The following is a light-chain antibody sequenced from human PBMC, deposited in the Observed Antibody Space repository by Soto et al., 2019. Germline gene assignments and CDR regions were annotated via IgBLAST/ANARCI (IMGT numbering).Light chain of an antibody. CDR2: DVS. CDR1: SSDVGGYNY. Sequence: QSALTQPASVSGSPGQSITISCTGTSSDVGGYNYVSWYQQHPGKAPKLMIYDVSNRPSGVSNRFSGSKSGNTASLTISGLQAEDDADYYCSSHRSTSFHVSATGTKVP. CDR3: SSHRSTSFHV. J-gene: IGLJ1*01. V-gene: IGLV2-14*01.